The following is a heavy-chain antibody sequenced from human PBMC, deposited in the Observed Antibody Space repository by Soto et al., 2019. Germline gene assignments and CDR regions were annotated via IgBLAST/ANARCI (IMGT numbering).Heavy chain of an antibody. J-gene: IGHJ5*02. D-gene: IGHD1-26*01. V-gene: IGHV4-4*02. CDR3: ARVIDRFSGAKANWFDP. CDR2: IYRSGST. Sequence: SETLSLTCAVSGGSISSSNWWSWVRQPPGKGLEWIGEIYRSGSTNYNPSLKSRVTISVDKSKNQFSLKLSSVTAADTAVYYCARVIDRFSGAKANWFDPWGQGTLGTVSS. CDR1: GGSISSSNW.